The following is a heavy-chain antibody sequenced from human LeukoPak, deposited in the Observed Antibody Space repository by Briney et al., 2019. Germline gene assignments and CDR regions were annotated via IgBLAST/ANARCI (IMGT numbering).Heavy chain of an antibody. CDR2: IIPILGIA. CDR1: GGPFRSSA. V-gene: IGHV1-69*04. J-gene: IGHJ5*02. D-gene: IGHD3-10*01. Sequence: ASLKVSCKAFGGPFRSSAISWVRQPPGQGLDWMGRIIPILGIANYAQKFQGRVTITADKSTSTAYMELSSLRSEDTAVYYCATSVHTFGEAQNWFDPWGQGTLVTVSS. CDR3: ATSVHTFGEAQNWFDP.